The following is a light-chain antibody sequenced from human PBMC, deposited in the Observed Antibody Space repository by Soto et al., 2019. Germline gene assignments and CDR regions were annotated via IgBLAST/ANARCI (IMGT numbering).Light chain of an antibody. J-gene: IGKJ4*01. CDR2: DAS. CDR1: QDISKY. CDR3: QQYDNLPLT. Sequence: DIQMTQSPSSLSASVGDRVTITCQASQDISKYLNWYQQKPGKAPKLLIYDASNLETGVPSRFSGSGSWTHFTFTISSLQPEDIATYYCQQYDNLPLTFGGGTKVEIK. V-gene: IGKV1-33*01.